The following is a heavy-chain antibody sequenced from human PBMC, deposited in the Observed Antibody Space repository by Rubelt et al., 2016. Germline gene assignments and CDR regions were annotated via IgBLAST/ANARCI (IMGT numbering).Heavy chain of an antibody. CDR1: GGSFCGYY. V-gene: IGHV4-34*02. CDR3: ARHQLYDILTGLYGMDV. Sequence: QVRLQQWGAGLLKPSETLSLTCAVYGGSFCGYYWSWIRQPPGKGLEWIGEINHSGSTNYNPSLKSRVTISVDTSKHQFSRKRTSGTAADTAVYYCARHQLYDILTGLYGMDVWAQGTTVTVSS. CDR2: INHSGST. J-gene: IGHJ6*02. D-gene: IGHD3-9*01.